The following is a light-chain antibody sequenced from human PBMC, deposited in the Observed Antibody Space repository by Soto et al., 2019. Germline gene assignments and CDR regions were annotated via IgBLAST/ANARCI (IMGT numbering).Light chain of an antibody. CDR3: AAWDDSLNVYV. Sequence: QSALTQPASVSGSPGQSITISCTGTSGDIGSYNRVSWNQQHPGKAPKLIIYEVTDRPSGVSNRFSGSKSGNTASLTISGLQAEDEADYYCAAWDDSLNVYVFGTGTKLTVL. CDR1: SGDIGSYNR. CDR2: EVT. J-gene: IGLJ1*01. V-gene: IGLV2-14*01.